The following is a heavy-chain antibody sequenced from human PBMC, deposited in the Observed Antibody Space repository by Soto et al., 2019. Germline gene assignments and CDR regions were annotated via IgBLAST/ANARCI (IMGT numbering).Heavy chain of an antibody. D-gene: IGHD6-19*01. CDR2: ISGSGSST. Sequence: EVQLLESGGGLVQPGGSQRLSCAASGFTFSSHAMGWVRQAPGKGLEGVSAISGSGSSTYYADSVKGRFTISRDNPKNKLYLQMNSLRAEDTAVYYCAKGRSSGWWYFDCWGQGTLVTVSS. J-gene: IGHJ4*02. V-gene: IGHV3-23*01. CDR3: AKGRSSGWWYFDC. CDR1: GFTFSSHA.